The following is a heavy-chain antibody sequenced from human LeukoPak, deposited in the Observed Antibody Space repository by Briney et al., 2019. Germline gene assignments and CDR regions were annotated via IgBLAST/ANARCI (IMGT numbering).Heavy chain of an antibody. J-gene: IGHJ4*02. CDR2: ISGNGGRT. CDR3: AKEQTSSGYFDY. CDR1: GSTFNNYA. Sequence: QPGGSLRLSCAASGSTFNNYAMSWVRQAPGKGLEWVAAISGNGGRTYYRDSVKGRFTISRDNPKNTLYLLMNSLSAEDTALYYCAKEQTSSGYFDYWGQGTLVTVSS. D-gene: IGHD3-10*01. V-gene: IGHV3-23*01.